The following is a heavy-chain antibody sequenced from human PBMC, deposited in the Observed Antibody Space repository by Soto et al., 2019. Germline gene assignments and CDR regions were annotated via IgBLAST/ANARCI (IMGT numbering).Heavy chain of an antibody. CDR2: IYYSGST. J-gene: IGHJ6*02. CDR1: GGSISSSSYY. Sequence: SETLSLTCTVSGGSISSSSYYWGWIRQPPGKGLEWIGSIYYSGSTYYNPSLKSRVTISVDTSKNQFSLKLSSVTAADTAVYYCARHQDGDYYYYYGMDVWGQGTTVTVSS. CDR3: ARHQDGDYYYYYGMDV. V-gene: IGHV4-39*01. D-gene: IGHD4-17*01.